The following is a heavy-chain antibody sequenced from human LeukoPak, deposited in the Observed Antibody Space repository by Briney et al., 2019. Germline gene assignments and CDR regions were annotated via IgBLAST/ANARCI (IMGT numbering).Heavy chain of an antibody. D-gene: IGHD1-1*01. CDR1: GLSYSDNY. CDR3: ARPLGNGWFDL. V-gene: IGHV3-11*06. CDR2: ISSSGTYT. Sequence: GGSLRLSCAASGLSYSDNYMSWIRQAPGKGLEWVSYISSSGTYTNYADSVKGRFTISRDDAKNSLHLQMNSLRDEDTAMYYSARPLGNGWFDLWGQGTLVTVSS. J-gene: IGHJ5*02.